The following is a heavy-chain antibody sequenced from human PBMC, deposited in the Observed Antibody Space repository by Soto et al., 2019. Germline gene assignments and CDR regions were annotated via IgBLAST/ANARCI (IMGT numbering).Heavy chain of an antibody. J-gene: IGHJ4*02. CDR2: IYFSGST. Sequence: SETLSLTCSVSGDSFSSNSYYWGWIRQPPGKGLEWIGSIYFSGSTYYNPSLKSRVTISVDTSKNQFSLKLSSVTAADTAVYYCARGWGRIFDYWGQGTLVTVSS. V-gene: IGHV4-39*07. CDR3: ARGWGRIFDY. D-gene: IGHD7-27*01. CDR1: GDSFSSNSYY.